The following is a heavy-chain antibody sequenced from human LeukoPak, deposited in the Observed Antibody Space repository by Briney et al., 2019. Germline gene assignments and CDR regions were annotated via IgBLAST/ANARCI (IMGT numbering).Heavy chain of an antibody. Sequence: PGGSLRLSCAASGFTFSNYGMSWVRQAPGKGLEWVSAISGSGGSTYYADSVKGRFTISRDNSKNTLYLQMNSLRAVDTAVYYCAKDLEGIVVVPAAAYYFDYWGQGTLVTVSS. CDR2: ISGSGGST. V-gene: IGHV3-23*01. D-gene: IGHD2-2*01. CDR1: GFTFSNYG. J-gene: IGHJ4*02. CDR3: AKDLEGIVVVPAAAYYFDY.